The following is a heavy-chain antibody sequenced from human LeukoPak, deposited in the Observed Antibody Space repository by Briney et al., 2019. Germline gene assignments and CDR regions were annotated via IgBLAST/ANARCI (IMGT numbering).Heavy chain of an antibody. CDR1: GFTFDDYA. D-gene: IGHD3-22*01. CDR3: AKAFYDSSGYPN. V-gene: IGHV3-9*01. Sequence: GRSLRLSCAASGFTFDDYAMHWVRQAPGEGLEWVSGISWNSDNIGYADSVQGRFTISRDNAKNSLYLQMNSLRPEDTALYYCAKAFYDSSGYPNWGQGTLVTVSS. CDR2: ISWNSDNI. J-gene: IGHJ4*02.